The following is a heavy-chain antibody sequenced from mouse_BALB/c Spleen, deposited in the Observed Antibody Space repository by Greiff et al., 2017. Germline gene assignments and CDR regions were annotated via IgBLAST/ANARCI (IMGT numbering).Heavy chain of an antibody. CDR2: IYPGNSDT. CDR1: GYTFTCYW. Sequence: EVQLQQSGTVLARPGASVKMSCKASGYTFTCYWMHWVKQRPGQGLEWIGAIYPGNSDTSYNQKFKGKAKLTAVTSTSTAYMELSSLTNEDSAVYYCTRRDYGSSYGGFAYWGQGTLVTVSA. D-gene: IGHD1-1*01. J-gene: IGHJ3*01. V-gene: IGHV1-5*01. CDR3: TRRDYGSSYGGFAY.